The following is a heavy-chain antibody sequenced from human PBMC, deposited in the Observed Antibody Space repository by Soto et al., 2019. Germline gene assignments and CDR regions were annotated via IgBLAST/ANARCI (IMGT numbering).Heavy chain of an antibody. CDR2: IWYDGSDK. CDR3: AFGNLSYYFDF. CDR1: GFTFSGFG. Sequence: GGSLRLSCAASGFTFSGFGMHWVRQAPGKGLEWVAIIWYDGSDKYYADSVKGRFTVSRDNSKNTLYLQMNSLRAEDTAVYHCAFGNLSYYFDFWGQGTPVTVSS. V-gene: IGHV3-33*01. D-gene: IGHD3-16*01. J-gene: IGHJ4*02.